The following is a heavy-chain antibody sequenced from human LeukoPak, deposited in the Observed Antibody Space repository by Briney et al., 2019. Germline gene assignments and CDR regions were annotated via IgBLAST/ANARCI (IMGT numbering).Heavy chain of an antibody. CDR1: GYTFTGYY. CDR2: INPNSGGT. D-gene: IGHD6-13*01. CDR3: ARVGDASYSSSRKSYYYYYMDV. V-gene: IGHV1-2*06. J-gene: IGHJ6*03. Sequence: GASVKVSCKASGYTFTGYYMHWVRQAPGQGLEWMGRINPNSGGTNYAQKFQGRVTMTRDTSISTAYMELSRLRSDDTAVDYCARVGDASYSSSRKSYYYYYMDVWGKGTTVTVSS.